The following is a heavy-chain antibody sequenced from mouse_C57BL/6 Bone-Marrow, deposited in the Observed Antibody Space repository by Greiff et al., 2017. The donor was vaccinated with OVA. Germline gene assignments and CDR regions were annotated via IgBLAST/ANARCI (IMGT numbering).Heavy chain of an antibody. J-gene: IGHJ2*01. CDR2: IAPSDSYT. Sequence: QVQLQQPGAELVRPGTSVKLSCKASGYTFTSYWMHWVKQRPGQGLEWIGVIAPSDSYTNYNQKLKGKATLTVDTSSSTAYMQLSSLTSEDAAVYYCARRDDCGDWGQGTTLTGSS. V-gene: IGHV1-59*01. CDR3: ARRDDCGD. D-gene: IGHD2-4*01. CDR1: GYTFTSYW.